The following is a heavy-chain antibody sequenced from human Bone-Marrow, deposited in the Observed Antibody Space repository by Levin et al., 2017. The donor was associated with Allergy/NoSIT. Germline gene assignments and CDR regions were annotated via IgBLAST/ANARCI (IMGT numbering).Heavy chain of an antibody. CDR1: GGSFSGYY. V-gene: IGHV4-34*01. CDR3: ARGVYCSSTSCYAAYYYYYMDV. Sequence: ASETLSLTCAVYGGSFSGYYWSWIRQPPGKGLEWIGEINHSGSTNYNPSLKSRVTISVDTSKNQFSLKLSSVTAADTAVYYCARGVYCSSTSCYAAYYYYYMDVWGKGTTVTVSS. D-gene: IGHD2-2*01. J-gene: IGHJ6*03. CDR2: INHSGST.